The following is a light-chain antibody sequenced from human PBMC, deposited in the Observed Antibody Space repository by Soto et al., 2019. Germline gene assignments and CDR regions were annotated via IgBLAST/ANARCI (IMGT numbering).Light chain of an antibody. CDR2: AAF. CDR1: QSVAGRY. V-gene: IGKV3-20*01. J-gene: IGKJ4*01. Sequence: EMVLTQSPGTLSLSPGERATLSCRASQSVAGRYLAWYQQKSGQAPSLLIYAAFSRATGIPDRFSGSGSGTDFTLTISSLEPEDFAVYFCQQYGSFVTFGGGTKVEIK. CDR3: QQYGSFVT.